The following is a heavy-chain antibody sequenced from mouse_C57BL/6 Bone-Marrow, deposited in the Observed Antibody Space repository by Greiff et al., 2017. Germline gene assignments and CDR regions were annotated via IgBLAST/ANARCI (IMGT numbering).Heavy chain of an antibody. D-gene: IGHD2-2*01. CDR2: INSDGGST. V-gene: IGHV5-2*01. Sequence: EVQLVESGGGLVQPGESLKLSCESNEYEFPSHDMSWVRKTPEKRLELVAAINSDGGSTYYPDTMERRFIISRDNTKKTLYLQMSSLRSEDTALYYGGRQWGYGVKFAYWGQGTLVTVSA. CDR1: EYEFPSHD. CDR3: GRQWGYGVKFAY. J-gene: IGHJ3*01.